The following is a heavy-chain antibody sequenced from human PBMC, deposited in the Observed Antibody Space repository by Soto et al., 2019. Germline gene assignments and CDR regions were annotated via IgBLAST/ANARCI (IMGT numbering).Heavy chain of an antibody. CDR2: VSGSGGST. CDR3: AKVPSSSPRPYYLDL. Sequence: GGSLRLSCAASGFTVTNYAMSWVRQAPGKGLEWVSTVSGSGGSTSYADSVKGRFTISRDNSKNTLYLQMNSLRAEDTAVYYCAKVPSSSPRPYYLDLWGKGTTVTVSS. V-gene: IGHV3-23*01. CDR1: GFTVTNYA. D-gene: IGHD6-6*01. J-gene: IGHJ6*03.